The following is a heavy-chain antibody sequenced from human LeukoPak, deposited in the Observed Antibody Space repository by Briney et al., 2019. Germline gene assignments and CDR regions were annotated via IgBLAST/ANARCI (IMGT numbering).Heavy chain of an antibody. CDR2: IYYSGTT. Sequence: PSETPSLTCTVSGDSVSSDSYYWSWIRQPPGKGLEWIGYIYYSGTTKQNPSLKSRVSLSVDTSKNQLYLKLNSVTAADTAVYYCARDSRGYYDSSGYFDHWGQGTLVTVS. D-gene: IGHD3-22*01. CDR1: GDSVSSDSYY. J-gene: IGHJ4*02. V-gene: IGHV4-61*01. CDR3: ARDSRGYYDSSGYFDH.